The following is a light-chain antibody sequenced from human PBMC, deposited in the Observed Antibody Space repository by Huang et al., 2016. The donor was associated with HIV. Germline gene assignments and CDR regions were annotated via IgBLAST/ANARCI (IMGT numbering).Light chain of an antibody. CDR2: LGS. CDR1: QSLLHSSGHHY. V-gene: IGKV2-28*01. Sequence: DIVMTQSPLSLPVTPGEPASISCRSSQSLLHSSGHHYLDSYLQKPGQAPQLLIYLGSNRACGVPDRFSGSASGTDFTLKISRVEAEDVGIYYCMQALQTPRTFGQGTKVEIK. CDR3: MQALQTPRT. J-gene: IGKJ1*01.